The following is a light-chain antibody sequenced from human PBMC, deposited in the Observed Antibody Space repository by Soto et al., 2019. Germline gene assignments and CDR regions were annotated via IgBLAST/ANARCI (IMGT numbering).Light chain of an antibody. Sequence: QSALTQPRSVSGSPGQSVTISCTGTSSDDGGYTYVSWYQQHPGKAPKVMIYDVSKRPSGVPDRFSGSKSGNTASLTISGLQAEDEADYYCCSYAGSYIYVFGTGTKVTVL. CDR1: SSDDGGYTY. CDR2: DVS. J-gene: IGLJ1*01. V-gene: IGLV2-11*01. CDR3: CSYAGSYIYV.